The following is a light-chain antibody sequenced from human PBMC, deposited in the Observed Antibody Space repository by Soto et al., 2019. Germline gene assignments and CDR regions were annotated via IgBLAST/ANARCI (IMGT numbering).Light chain of an antibody. V-gene: IGKV3-15*01. CDR1: QSLSNH. Sequence: EIVMTQSPATLSVSPGERTTLSCRASQSLSNHLAWYQQKPGQAPRLLIYFTSTRATGIPARFSGSGSGTDFTLTISRRQSVDFAVYYCQQYNTWPLTFGGGTKVDTK. J-gene: IGKJ4*01. CDR3: QQYNTWPLT. CDR2: FTS.